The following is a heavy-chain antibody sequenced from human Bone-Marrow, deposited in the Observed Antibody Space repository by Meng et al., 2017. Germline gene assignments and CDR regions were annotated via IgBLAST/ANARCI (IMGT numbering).Heavy chain of an antibody. CDR2: INAGNGQT. CDR3: ARGGIAAAAYSDH. CDR1: GFSFTGYA. Sequence: QGQLVQSGADVDKPWVLVKLSCEVSGFSFTGYAIHWVRQAPGESLGWMGWINAGNGQTKYSERFQGRVAIARDTSANTAYMELSSLTSEDTAVYYCARGGIAAAAYSDHWGQGTLVTVSS. V-gene: IGHV1-3*01. J-gene: IGHJ4*02. D-gene: IGHD6-13*01.